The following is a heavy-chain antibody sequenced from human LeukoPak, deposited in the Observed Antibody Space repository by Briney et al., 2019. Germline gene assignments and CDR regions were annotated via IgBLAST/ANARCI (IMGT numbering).Heavy chain of an antibody. V-gene: IGHV3-21*01. CDR3: ARGVAVAGTWYWFDP. D-gene: IGHD6-19*01. CDR2: ISSSSSSI. Sequence: GGSLRLSCAASGFTLSSYSMKWVRQAPGKGLEWVSSISSSSSSIYYVDSVKGRFTISRDNAKNSLYLQMNSLRAEDTAVYYCARGVAVAGTWYWFDPWGQGTLVTVSS. J-gene: IGHJ5*02. CDR1: GFTLSSYS.